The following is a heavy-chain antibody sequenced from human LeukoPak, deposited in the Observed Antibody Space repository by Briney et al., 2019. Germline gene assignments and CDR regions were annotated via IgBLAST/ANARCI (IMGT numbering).Heavy chain of an antibody. V-gene: IGHV1-2*02. CDR1: GYTFTGYY. D-gene: IGHD6-13*01. CDR3: ARDLSSSWFSDY. J-gene: IGHJ4*02. Sequence: ASVKVSCKASGYTFTGYYMHWVRQAPGQGLEWMGWINPNTGGTNYAQKFHGRVTMTRDTSISTAYMELSSLRSDDTAVYYCARDLSSSWFSDYWGPGTLITVSS. CDR2: INPNTGGT.